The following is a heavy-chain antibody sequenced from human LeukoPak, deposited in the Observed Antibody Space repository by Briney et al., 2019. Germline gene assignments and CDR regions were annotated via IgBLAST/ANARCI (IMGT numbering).Heavy chain of an antibody. CDR2: IKEDGSMT. V-gene: IGHV3-7*03. Sequence: GRSLRLSCAASGFTFSSYAMHWVRQAPGKGLEWVAHIKEDGSMTRSIDSVRGRFTISRDNAKSSLYLQSDSLRDEDTAVYDCVRDIGWFRLDHWGQGTLVTVSS. D-gene: IGHD6-19*01. CDR1: GFTFSSYA. J-gene: IGHJ4*02. CDR3: VRDIGWFRLDH.